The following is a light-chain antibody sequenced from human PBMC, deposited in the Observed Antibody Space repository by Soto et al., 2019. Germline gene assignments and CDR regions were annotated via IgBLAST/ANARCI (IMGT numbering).Light chain of an antibody. V-gene: IGKV3D-20*02. J-gene: IGKJ2*01. Sequence: EIVLTQSPGTLSFSPGERATLTCRASQSVSSSYLAWFQQKPGQAPRLLIYGASSRATGIPDRFSGSGSGTDFTLTISRLEPEDFAVYYCQVRTDWPPFKYTFGQGTKLEVK. CDR3: QVRTDWPPFKYT. CDR1: QSVSSSY. CDR2: GAS.